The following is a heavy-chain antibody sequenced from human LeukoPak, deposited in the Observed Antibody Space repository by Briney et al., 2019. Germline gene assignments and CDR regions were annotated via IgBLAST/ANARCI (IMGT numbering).Heavy chain of an antibody. CDR3: ARDSYYDFWSGYSIPDY. CDR2: IIPIFGTA. Sequence: SVKVSCKASGYTFTGYYMHWVRQAPGQGLEWMGGIIPIFGTANYAQKFQGRVTITADESTSTAYMELSSLRSEDTAVYYCARDSYYDFWSGYSIPDYWGRGTLVTVSS. V-gene: IGHV1-69*13. CDR1: GYTFTGYY. D-gene: IGHD3-3*01. J-gene: IGHJ4*02.